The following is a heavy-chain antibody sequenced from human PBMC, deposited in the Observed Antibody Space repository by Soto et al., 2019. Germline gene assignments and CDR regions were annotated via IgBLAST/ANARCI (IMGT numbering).Heavy chain of an antibody. D-gene: IGHD3-3*01. V-gene: IGHV4-34*01. CDR3: ARKGKRFLEWLSPYNYYGMDV. J-gene: IGHJ6*04. Sequence: SETLSPTCAVYGGSFSGYYWSWIRQPPGKGLEWIGEINHSGSTNYNPSLKSRVTISVDTSKNQFSLKLSSVTAADTAVYYCARKGKRFLEWLSPYNYYGMDVGSKGPTVT. CDR2: INHSGST. CDR1: GGSFSGYY.